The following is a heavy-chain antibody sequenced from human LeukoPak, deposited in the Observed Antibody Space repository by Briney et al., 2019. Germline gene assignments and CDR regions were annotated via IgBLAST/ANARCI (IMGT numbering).Heavy chain of an antibody. CDR1: GFTFDDYA. CDR3: AKDSYYDILTGYFDY. V-gene: IGHV3-9*01. J-gene: IGHJ4*02. Sequence: GGSLRLSCAASGFTFDDYAMHWVRQAPGKGLEWVSGISWNSGSIGYADSVKGRFTISRDNAKNSLYLQMSSLRAEDTALYYCAKDSYYDILTGYFDYWGQGTLVTVSS. CDR2: ISWNSGSI. D-gene: IGHD3-9*01.